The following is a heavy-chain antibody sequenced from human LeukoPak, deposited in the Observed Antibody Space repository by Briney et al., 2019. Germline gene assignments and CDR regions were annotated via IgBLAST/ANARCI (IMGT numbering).Heavy chain of an antibody. D-gene: IGHD3-10*01. J-gene: IGHJ5*02. Sequence: SETLSLTCTVSGGSISSYYWSWIRQPPGKGLEWIGYIYYSGSTNYNLSLKSRVTISVGTSKNQFSLKLGSVTAADTAVYYCAATMVRGVIPWFDPWGQGTLVTVSS. V-gene: IGHV4-59*01. CDR3: AATMVRGVIPWFDP. CDR2: IYYSGST. CDR1: GGSISSYY.